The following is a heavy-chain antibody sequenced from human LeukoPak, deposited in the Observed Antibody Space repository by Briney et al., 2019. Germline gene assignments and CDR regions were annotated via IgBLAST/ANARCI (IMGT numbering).Heavy chain of an antibody. CDR1: GYTFTGYY. Sequence: GASVKVSCKGSGYTFTGYYMHWVGQAPGQGVEWMGWISPNSGDTNYAQKFQGRVTMTRDTSISTAYMELSRLRSDDTAVYYCATYSSAWSYFDYWGQGTLVSVSS. CDR2: ISPNSGDT. CDR3: ATYSSAWSYFDY. J-gene: IGHJ4*02. V-gene: IGHV1-2*02. D-gene: IGHD6-19*01.